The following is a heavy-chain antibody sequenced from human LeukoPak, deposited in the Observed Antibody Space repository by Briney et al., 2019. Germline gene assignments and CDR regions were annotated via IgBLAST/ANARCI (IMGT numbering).Heavy chain of an antibody. CDR3: ARDFLVYCGGDCYSDY. J-gene: IGHJ4*02. D-gene: IGHD2-21*02. V-gene: IGHV3-33*07. CDR2: IWYDGSNE. CDR1: GFTFSKYG. Sequence: GRSLRLSCAASGFTFSKYGMYWVRQAPGKGLEWVAVIWYDGSNENYADSVKGRFSISRDNSKSTLYLQMNGLRAEDTAVYYCARDFLVYCGGDCYSDYWGQGTLVTVSS.